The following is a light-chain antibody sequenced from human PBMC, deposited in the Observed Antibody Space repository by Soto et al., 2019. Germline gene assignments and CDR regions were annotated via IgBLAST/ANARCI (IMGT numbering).Light chain of an antibody. Sequence: IVLTQSPGILSLSPGGGATLSCRASQSVPSAYLAWYQQTPGQAPRLLLYGASTRATGLSDRFSGRVSGTDFTLTISRLEPEDFAVYYCQHYGTSPKTFGQGTKLEIK. V-gene: IGKV3-20*01. CDR3: QHYGTSPKT. CDR2: GAS. J-gene: IGKJ2*01. CDR1: QSVPSAY.